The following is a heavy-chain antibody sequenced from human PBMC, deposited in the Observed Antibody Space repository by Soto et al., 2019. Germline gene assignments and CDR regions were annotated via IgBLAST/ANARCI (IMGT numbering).Heavy chain of an antibody. D-gene: IGHD6-13*01. Sequence: TSETLSLTCTVSGGSISSGGYYWSWIRQHPGKGLEWIGYIYYSGSTYYNPSLKSRVTISVDTSKNQFSLKLSSVTAADTAGYYCARMGSSWEFDYWGQGTLVT. CDR2: IYYSGST. CDR3: ARMGSSWEFDY. V-gene: IGHV4-31*03. CDR1: GGSISSGGYY. J-gene: IGHJ4*02.